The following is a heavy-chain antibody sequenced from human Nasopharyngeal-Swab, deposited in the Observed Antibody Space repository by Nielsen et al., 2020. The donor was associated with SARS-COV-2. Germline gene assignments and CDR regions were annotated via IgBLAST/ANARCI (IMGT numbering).Heavy chain of an antibody. CDR2: ISWNSGSI. V-gene: IGHV3-9*01. CDR3: AKDSDGMDV. CDR1: GFTFDDYA. J-gene: IGHJ6*02. Sequence: GGSLRLSCAASGFTFDDYAMHWVRQATGKGLEWVSGISWNSGSIGYADSVKGRFTISRDNAKNSLYLQMNSLRAEDTALYYCAKDSDGMDVWGQGTTVTVSS.